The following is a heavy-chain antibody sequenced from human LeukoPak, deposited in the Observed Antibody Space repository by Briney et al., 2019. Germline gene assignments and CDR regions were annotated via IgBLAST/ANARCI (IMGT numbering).Heavy chain of an antibody. CDR2: IYYSGST. V-gene: IGHV4-39*01. CDR1: GGSISSSTF. CDR3: ARYPLHSNFDY. Sequence: XETLSLICTVSGGSISSSTFWAWIRPPPGKGLEWIGTIYYSGSTYYNPSLKSRVTISVDTSKNQFSLKLSSVTAADTALYYCARYPLHSNFDYWGQGTLVTVSS. J-gene: IGHJ4*02.